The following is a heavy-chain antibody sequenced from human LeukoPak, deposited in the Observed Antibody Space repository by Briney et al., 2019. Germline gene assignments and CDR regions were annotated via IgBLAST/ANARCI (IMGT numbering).Heavy chain of an antibody. CDR2: ISWNSGSI. J-gene: IGHJ4*02. CDR1: GFTFDDYA. V-gene: IGHV3-9*01. D-gene: IGHD3-22*01. CDR3: ARGPTRRLTYYYDSSGQGRVDY. Sequence: PGRSLRLSCAASGFTFDDYAMHWVRQAPGKGLEWVSGISWNSGSIGYADSVKGRFTISRDNAKNSLYLQMNSLRAEDTAVYYCARGPTRRLTYYYDSSGQGRVDYWGQGTLVTVSS.